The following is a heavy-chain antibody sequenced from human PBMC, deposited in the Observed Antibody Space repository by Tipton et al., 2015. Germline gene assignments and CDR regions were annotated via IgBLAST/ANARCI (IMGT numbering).Heavy chain of an antibody. V-gene: IGHV4-61*01. D-gene: IGHD4-23*01. CDR2: ISYTDGA. CDR3: ARARGRHGGLFDS. Sequence: TLSLTCTVSGGSVTSGSYYWSWIRQPPGKGLEWIGYISYTDGAHYNPALKSRVTISVDTSKNQFSLKLTSVTASDTAVYYCARARGRHGGLFDSWGQGTLVTVSS. CDR1: GGSVTSGSYY. J-gene: IGHJ4*02.